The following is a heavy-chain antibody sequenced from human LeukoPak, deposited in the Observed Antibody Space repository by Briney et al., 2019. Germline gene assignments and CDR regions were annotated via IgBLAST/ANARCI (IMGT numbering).Heavy chain of an antibody. J-gene: IGHJ6*02. CDR3: ARDPCSSTSCYRPYGMDV. Sequence: SVTVSCKASGGTLSSYAISWVRQPPGQGLAWMGMIIPIRGIITYAQKFQGRVTITADKATSTEYMELSSLRSEDTAVYYCARDPCSSTSCYRPYGMDVWGQGTTVTVSS. V-gene: IGHV1-69*04. D-gene: IGHD2-2*01. CDR2: IIPIRGII. CDR1: GGTLSSYA.